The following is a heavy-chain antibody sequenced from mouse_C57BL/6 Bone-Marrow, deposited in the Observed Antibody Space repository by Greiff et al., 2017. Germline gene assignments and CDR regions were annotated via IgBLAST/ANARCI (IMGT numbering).Heavy chain of an antibody. CDR2: INPSGGYT. V-gene: IGHV1-7*01. J-gene: IGHJ3*01. CDR1: GYTFTSYW. Sequence: QVHVKQSGAELAKPGASVKLSCKASGYTFTSYWMHWVKQRPGQVLEWIGYINPSGGYTKYNQKFKDKATLTADKSSITAYMQLSSLTSEDSAVYYCSSEVIFLRAWFAYWGQGTLVTVSA. D-gene: IGHD3-1*01. CDR3: SSEVIFLRAWFAY.